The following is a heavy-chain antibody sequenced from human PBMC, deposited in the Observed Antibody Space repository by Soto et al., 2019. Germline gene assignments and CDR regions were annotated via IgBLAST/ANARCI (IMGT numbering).Heavy chain of an antibody. CDR2: VYYTGST. D-gene: IGHD4-17*01. Sequence: SETLSLTCTVSGGSIGSYHWSWVRQPPGKGLEWIASVYYTGSTNYNPSLGSRVTISIDAPENQISLKLTSVTAADTAFYYCARDTVLTGMFDLWGQGTLVTVSS. V-gene: IGHV4-59*01. J-gene: IGHJ5*02. CDR1: GGSIGSYH. CDR3: ARDTVLTGMFDL.